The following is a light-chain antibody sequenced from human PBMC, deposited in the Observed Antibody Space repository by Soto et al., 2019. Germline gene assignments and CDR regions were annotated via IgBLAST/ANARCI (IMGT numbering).Light chain of an antibody. Sequence: EIVLTQSPETLAVSPGEGPTLSCSASQSVSKNLAWYQQKPGQATRLIIHGACTRASGLSARFSGSGSGKDFTLTISRLQSEDFAVYYCQQYNNWPWTFGQGTKVDIK. V-gene: IGKV3-15*01. CDR3: QQYNNWPWT. CDR2: GAC. CDR1: QSVSKN. J-gene: IGKJ1*01.